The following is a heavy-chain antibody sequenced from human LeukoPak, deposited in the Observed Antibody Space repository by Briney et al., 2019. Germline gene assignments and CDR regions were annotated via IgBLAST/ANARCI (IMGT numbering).Heavy chain of an antibody. D-gene: IGHD3-10*01. J-gene: IGHJ2*01. CDR3: ARLRGAGSWYFDL. CDR1: GGSISSSSYY. CDR2: IFYSGST. V-gene: IGHV4-39*07. Sequence: SETLSLTSTVSGGSISSSSYYWGWIRQPPGKGLEWIGSIFYSGSTYYNPSLKSRVTISVDTSKNQFSLKLTSVTAADTAVYYCARLRGAGSWYFDLWGRGTLVTVSS.